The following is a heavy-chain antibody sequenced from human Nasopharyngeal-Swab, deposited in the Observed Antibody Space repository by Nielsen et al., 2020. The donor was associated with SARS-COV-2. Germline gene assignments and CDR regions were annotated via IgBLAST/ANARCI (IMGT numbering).Heavy chain of an antibody. CDR2: IDTDGTIT. J-gene: IGHJ4*02. CDR1: GFTFSTYW. V-gene: IGHV3-74*01. Sequence: GSLKISCAASGFTFSTYWMHWVRQPPGKGLLWVSRIDTDGTITDYADSVKGRFTISRDNAKNTLYLQMNSLRAEDTAVYYCARDAPAHYGAFYWGRGTLVTVSS. CDR3: ARDAPAHYGAFY. D-gene: IGHD4-17*01.